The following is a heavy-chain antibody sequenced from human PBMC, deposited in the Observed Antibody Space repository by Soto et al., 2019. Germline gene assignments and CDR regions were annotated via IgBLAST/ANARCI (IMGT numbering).Heavy chain of an antibody. V-gene: IGHV3-48*02. J-gene: IGHJ4*02. Sequence: EVQLVESGGGLVQPWWSLRLSCAASGFSFGGYNMNWVRQAPGKGLEWVSHITSGLTTHYADFVQGRFTISRDNAKNSLYLERNDLRDEDTAVYYCARDTSHGVTIGGLDSWGQGTLVTVSS. CDR2: ITSGLTT. CDR1: GFSFGGYN. D-gene: IGHD3-10*01. CDR3: ARDTSHGVTIGGLDS.